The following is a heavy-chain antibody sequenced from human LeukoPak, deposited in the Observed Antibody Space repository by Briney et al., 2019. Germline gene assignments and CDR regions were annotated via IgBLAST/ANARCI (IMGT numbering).Heavy chain of an antibody. D-gene: IGHD2-2*01. CDR3: TRLSPLNCSSTSCYPPFDY. CDR1: GFTFSGSA. J-gene: IGHJ4*02. V-gene: IGHV3-73*01. Sequence: GGSLRLSCAASGFTFSGSAMHWVRQGSGNGLEWVGRIRSKTNSYATAYAASVKGRFTISRDDSKNTAYLQMNGLKTEDTAVYCCTRLSPLNCSSTSCYPPFDYWGQGTLVTVSS. CDR2: IRSKTNSYAT.